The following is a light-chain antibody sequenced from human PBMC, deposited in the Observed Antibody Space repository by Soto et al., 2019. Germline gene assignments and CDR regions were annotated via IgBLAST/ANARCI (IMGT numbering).Light chain of an antibody. Sequence: EIVLTQSPGTLSLSPGERATLSCRSSQSVSSNYLAWYQQKPDQAPRLVLYDVSGRATGIPDRFSGSGSGTDFTLTISRLEPDDFAVYYCQQYGSSPTFGQGTKVEIK. CDR3: QQYGSSPT. CDR1: QSVSSNY. J-gene: IGKJ1*01. V-gene: IGKV3-20*01. CDR2: DVS.